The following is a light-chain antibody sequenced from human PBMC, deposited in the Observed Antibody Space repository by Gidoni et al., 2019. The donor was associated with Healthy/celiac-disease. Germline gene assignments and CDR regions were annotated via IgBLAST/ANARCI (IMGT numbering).Light chain of an antibody. V-gene: IGKV3-20*01. CDR3: QQYGSSPLT. CDR2: GAS. Sequence: EIVLTQPPGTLSLYPGERATLSCRASQSVSSSYLAWYQQKPGQAPRLLLYGASSRATGIPDRFSGSGSGTDFTLTISRLEPEDFAVYYCQQYGSSPLTFXGXTKVEIK. CDR1: QSVSSSY. J-gene: IGKJ4*01.